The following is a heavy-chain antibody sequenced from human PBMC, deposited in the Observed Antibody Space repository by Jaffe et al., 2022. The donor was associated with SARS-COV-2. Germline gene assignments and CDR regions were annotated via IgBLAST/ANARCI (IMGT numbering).Heavy chain of an antibody. D-gene: IGHD7-27*01. J-gene: IGHJ6*02. CDR1: GFTFSSYE. CDR3: ARGEDSSGNWGYGMDV. CDR2: ISSSGSTI. V-gene: IGHV3-48*03. Sequence: EVQLVESGGGLVQPGGSLRLSCAASGFTFSSYEMNWVRQAPGKGLEWVSYISSSGSTIYYADSVKGRFTISRDNAKNSLYLQMNSLRAEDTAVYYCARGEDSSGNWGYGMDVWGQGTTVTVSS.